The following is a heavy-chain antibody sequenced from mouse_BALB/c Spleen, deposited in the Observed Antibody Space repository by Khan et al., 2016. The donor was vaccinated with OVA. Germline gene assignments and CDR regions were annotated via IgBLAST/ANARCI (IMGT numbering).Heavy chain of an antibody. CDR3: AIIYYGYDWFTY. J-gene: IGHJ3*01. D-gene: IGHD2-2*01. V-gene: IGHV2-3*01. Sequence: QVQLKESGPGLVAPSQSLSITCTVSGLSLTNYGISWIRQPPGKGLDWLGVIWGDGSTNYHSALISRLSINKDNSKSQVFLKLNSLQTDDTATYYCAIIYYGYDWFTYWGQGTLVTVSA. CDR2: IWGDGST. CDR1: GLSLTNYG.